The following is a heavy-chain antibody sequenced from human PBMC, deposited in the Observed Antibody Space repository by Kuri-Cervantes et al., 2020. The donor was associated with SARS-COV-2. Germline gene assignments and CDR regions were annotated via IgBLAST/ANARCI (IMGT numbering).Heavy chain of an antibody. CDR3: ARGGWLGRYYYYGMDV. V-gene: IGHV3-74*01. Sequence: GGSLRLSCAASGFTFSSNWMHWVRQAPGKGLVWVSRIHSDGSITNYAEFVKGRFTLSRDNAKNSLYLQMNSLRAEDTAVYYCARGGWLGRYYYYGMDVWGQGTTVTVSS. CDR1: GFTFSSNW. D-gene: IGHD6-19*01. J-gene: IGHJ6*02. CDR2: IHSDGSIT.